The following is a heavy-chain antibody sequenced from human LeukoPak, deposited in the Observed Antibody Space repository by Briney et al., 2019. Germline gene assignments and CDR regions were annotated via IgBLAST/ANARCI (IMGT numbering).Heavy chain of an antibody. V-gene: IGHV3-23*01. Sequence: GGSLRLSCAASGFTFRSYAMNWVRQAPGNGLEWVSAISDSGGSTYYAHSVKGRFTISRDNSKNTLYLQMNSLRAEDTAVYYCAIRHLTGEGAFDISGQGTMVTVSS. CDR1: GFTFRSYA. J-gene: IGHJ3*02. D-gene: IGHD7-27*01. CDR2: ISDSGGST. CDR3: AIRHLTGEGAFDI.